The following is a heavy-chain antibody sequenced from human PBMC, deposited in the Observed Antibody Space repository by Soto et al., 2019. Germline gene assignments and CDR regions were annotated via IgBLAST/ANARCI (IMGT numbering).Heavy chain of an antibody. J-gene: IGHJ6*02. Sequence: PSETLSLTCTVSGGSISGYYWTWIRQPPRRGLEWIGNIYYSGSTNYNPSLESRVTMSVDTSKNQFSLKLSSVTAADTAVYYCARAIFAFGDYYFGMDVWGQGTTVTVSS. V-gene: IGHV4-59*01. CDR1: GGSISGYY. CDR3: ARAIFAFGDYYFGMDV. D-gene: IGHD3-10*01. CDR2: IYYSGST.